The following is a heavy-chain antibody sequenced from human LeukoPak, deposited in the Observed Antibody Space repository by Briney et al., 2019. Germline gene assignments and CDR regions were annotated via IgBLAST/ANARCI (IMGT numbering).Heavy chain of an antibody. CDR2: ISGSGGST. D-gene: IGHD6-19*01. V-gene: IGHV3-23*01. CDR1: GFTFSSYA. J-gene: IGHJ3*02. CDR3: AKDLIAVAGMGDAFDI. Sequence: GGSLRLSCAASGFTFSSYAMSWVRQAPGKGLEWVSAISGSGGSTYYADPVKGRFTISRDNSKNTLYLQMNSLRAEDTAVYDCAKDLIAVAGMGDAFDIWGQGTMVTVSS.